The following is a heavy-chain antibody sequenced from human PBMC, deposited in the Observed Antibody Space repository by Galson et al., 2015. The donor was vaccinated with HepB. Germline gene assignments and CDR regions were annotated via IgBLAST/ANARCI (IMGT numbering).Heavy chain of an antibody. CDR3: ARARTKGRCRSARCLPEH. V-gene: IGHV3-30*03. D-gene: IGHD2-2*01. CDR2: ISFDGSNE. CDR1: GFTFETYD. J-gene: IGHJ1*01. Sequence: SLRLSCAASGFTFETYDMHWVRQAPGKGLEWVAVISFDGSNEDGAESVKGRVSLSRDNSKDTVYLQMDSLRPDDSAGYYCARARTKGRCRSARCLPEHWGQGTLITVAP.